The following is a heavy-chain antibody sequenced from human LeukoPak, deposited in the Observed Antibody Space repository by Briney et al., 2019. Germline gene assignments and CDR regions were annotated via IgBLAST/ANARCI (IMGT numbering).Heavy chain of an antibody. CDR2: IKQDGSDK. D-gene: IGHD6-19*01. CDR1: GFTFSNYW. V-gene: IGHV3-7*01. Sequence: GGSLRLSCAATGFTFSNYWRNWFGQAPGKGLEWVANIKQDGSDKNYVDSVEGRFTISRDNAKSSLYLQMTSLRGEDTAVYYCVRGSGWLTEKWGQGTLVTVSS. J-gene: IGHJ4*02. CDR3: VRGSGWLTEK.